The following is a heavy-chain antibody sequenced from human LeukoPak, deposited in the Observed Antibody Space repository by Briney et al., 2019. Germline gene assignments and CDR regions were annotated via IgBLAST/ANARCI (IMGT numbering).Heavy chain of an antibody. V-gene: IGHV3-73*01. CDR3: TTTVVTRVES. CDR1: GFTFSDSA. CDR2: IRSKTKNYAT. D-gene: IGHD4-23*01. J-gene: IGHJ4*02. Sequence: GGSLRLSCAASGFTFSDSAMHWVRQASGKGLEWVGRIRSKTKNYATSYAASVEGRFTISRDDSKNTLYPQMNSLKTEDTAVYYCTTTVVTRVESWGQGTLVTVSS.